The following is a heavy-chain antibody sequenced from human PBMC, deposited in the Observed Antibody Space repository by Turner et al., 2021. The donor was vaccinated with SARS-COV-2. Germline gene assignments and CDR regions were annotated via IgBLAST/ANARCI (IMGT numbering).Heavy chain of an antibody. CDR2: MNPDSGNT. CDR3: ARGGYCSSTSCSPYWYFDL. D-gene: IGHD2-2*01. CDR1: GSTFTSYD. Sequence: QVQLVQSGAEVKKPGASVKVSCKASGSTFTSYDTNWVRQATGQGLEWMGWMNPDSGNTAYAQKFQGRVTMTRNTSISTAYMELSSLRSEDTAVYYCARGGYCSSTSCSPYWYFDLWGRGTLVTVSS. J-gene: IGHJ2*01. V-gene: IGHV1-8*02.